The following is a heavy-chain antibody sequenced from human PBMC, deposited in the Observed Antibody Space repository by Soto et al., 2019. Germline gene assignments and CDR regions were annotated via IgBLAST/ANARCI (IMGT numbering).Heavy chain of an antibody. CDR1: GGSISTSS. V-gene: IGHV4-59*01. D-gene: IGHD4-17*01. J-gene: IGHJ4*02. CDR2: VYYTGNT. CDR3: ARGYGDYVSDY. Sequence: SETLSLTCTVSGGSISTSSWNWIRQAPGKGLEWIGCVYYTGNTNYNPSLKSRVTMSLDTSRNQFSLKLSSVTAADTAVYYCARGYGDYVSDYWGQGTLVTVSS.